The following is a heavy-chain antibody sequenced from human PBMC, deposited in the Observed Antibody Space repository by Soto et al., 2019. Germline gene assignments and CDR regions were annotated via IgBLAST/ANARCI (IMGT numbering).Heavy chain of an antibody. D-gene: IGHD3-3*01. CDR1: GYTFTSYY. J-gene: IGHJ4*02. CDR2: INPSGGST. Sequence: VASVKVSCKASGYTFTSYYMHWVRQAPGQGLEWMGIINPSGGSTSYAQKFQGRVTMTRDTSTSTVYMELSSLRSEDTAVYYCARGVLRFLEWLPTPGDYWGQGTLVTVSS. CDR3: ARGVLRFLEWLPTPGDY. V-gene: IGHV1-46*01.